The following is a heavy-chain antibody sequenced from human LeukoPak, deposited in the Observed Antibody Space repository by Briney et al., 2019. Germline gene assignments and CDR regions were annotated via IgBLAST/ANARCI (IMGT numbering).Heavy chain of an antibody. CDR3: ATAQLLAPRDAFDI. V-gene: IGHV1-24*01. J-gene: IGHJ3*02. CDR2: FDPEDGET. D-gene: IGHD1-26*01. CDR1: GYTLTELS. Sequence: GASVKVSCKVSGYTLTELSMHWVRQAPGKGLEWMGGFDPEDGETIYAQKFQGRVTMTEDTSTDTAYMELSSLRSEDTAVYYCATAQLLAPRDAFDIWGQGTMDTVSS.